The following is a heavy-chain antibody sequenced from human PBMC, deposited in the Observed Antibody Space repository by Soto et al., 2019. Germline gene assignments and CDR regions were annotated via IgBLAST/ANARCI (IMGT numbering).Heavy chain of an antibody. CDR3: ARAKDSPDAFDI. J-gene: IGHJ3*02. CDR1: GNSFNNW. V-gene: IGHV5-51*01. Sequence: GESLKISCKGLGNSFNNWIGWVRQMPGKGLEWVGIIYPGDSDTRYSPSFQGQVTISADKSISTAYLQWSSLKASDTAMYYCARAKDSPDAFDIWGQGTMVTVSS. CDR2: IYPGDSDT.